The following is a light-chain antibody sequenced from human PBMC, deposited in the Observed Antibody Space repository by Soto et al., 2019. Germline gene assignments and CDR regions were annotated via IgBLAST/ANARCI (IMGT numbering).Light chain of an antibody. Sequence: EIVLAQSPDTLSLSPVARATLSCRASESVNRVYLAWYQHKPGQAPRLLIFGASERATGIPDRFSGSGSGTDFTLTISRLEPEDFAVYDGQQYVTPPFTFGPGTKVDI. CDR1: ESVNRVY. J-gene: IGKJ3*01. CDR3: QQYVTPPFT. CDR2: GAS. V-gene: IGKV3-20*01.